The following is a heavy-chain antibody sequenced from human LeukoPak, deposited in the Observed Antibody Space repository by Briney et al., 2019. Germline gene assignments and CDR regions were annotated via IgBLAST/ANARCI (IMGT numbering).Heavy chain of an antibody. V-gene: IGHV4-31*02. CDR1: GCSISSGGYY. Sequence: PSETLSLTCTVSGCSISSGGYYWSWIRPHKGQGLEWIGCSNYSGNNYYNPSLKSRVTLSVDKSKNQFSLKLSSVTAADTAVYYCARAEEDCSGGSCYIGWFDPWGQGTLVTVSS. J-gene: IGHJ5*02. D-gene: IGHD2-15*01. CDR3: ARAEEDCSGGSCYIGWFDP. CDR2: SNYSGNN.